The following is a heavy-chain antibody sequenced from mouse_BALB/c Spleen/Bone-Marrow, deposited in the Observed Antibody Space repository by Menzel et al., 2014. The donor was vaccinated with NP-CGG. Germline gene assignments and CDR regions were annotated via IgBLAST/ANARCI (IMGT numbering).Heavy chain of an antibody. CDR1: GYTFTNYW. CDR2: IDPYDSET. Sequence: QVQLRQSGAELVRPGASVKLSCKASGYTFTNYWMNWVKQRPEQGLEWIGRIDPYDSETHSNQKFKDKAILTVDKSSSTAYIQLSSLTSEDSAVYYCARWGTTVVDYFDVWGAGTTVTVSS. D-gene: IGHD1-1*01. CDR3: ARWGTTVVDYFDV. J-gene: IGHJ1*02. V-gene: IGHV1-52*01.